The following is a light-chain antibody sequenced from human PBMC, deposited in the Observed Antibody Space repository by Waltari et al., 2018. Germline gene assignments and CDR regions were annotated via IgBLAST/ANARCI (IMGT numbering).Light chain of an antibody. V-gene: IGKV3-11*01. J-gene: IGKJ1*01. Sequence: EIVMTQSPPTLSVSPGERATLSCRASQSISTYLAWYQQKPGQTPRLLIYDASKRATGIPARFRGSGSGTDFTLTISSLEPEDFAVYYCHHRNNWPPGTFGQGTKVEVE. CDR2: DAS. CDR1: QSISTY. CDR3: HHRNNWPPGT.